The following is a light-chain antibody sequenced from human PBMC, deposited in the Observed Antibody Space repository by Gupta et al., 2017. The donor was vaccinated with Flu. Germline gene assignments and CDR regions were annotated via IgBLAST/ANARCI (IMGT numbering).Light chain of an antibody. V-gene: IGKV1-8*01. CDR2: AAS. CDR3: QQYYSYPL. CDR1: QGISSY. J-gene: IGKJ3*01. Sequence: TGDGVTITGRASQGISSYLAWYQQKPGKAPKLLIYAASTLQSGVPSRFSGSGSGTDFTLTISCLQSEDFATYYCQQYYSYPLFGPGTKVDIK.